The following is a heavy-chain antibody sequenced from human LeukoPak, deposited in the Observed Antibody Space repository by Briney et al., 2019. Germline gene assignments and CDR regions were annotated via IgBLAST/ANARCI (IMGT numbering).Heavy chain of an antibody. CDR2: ISGSGGST. Sequence: GGSLRLSCAASGFTFSSYAMSWVRQAPGKGLEWVSAISGSGGSTYYADSVKGRFTISRDNSKNTPYLQMNSLRAEDTAVYYCAKAYLTDIVVVVAADYWGQGTLVTVSS. CDR1: GFTFSSYA. J-gene: IGHJ4*02. V-gene: IGHV3-23*01. D-gene: IGHD2-15*01. CDR3: AKAYLTDIVVVVAADY.